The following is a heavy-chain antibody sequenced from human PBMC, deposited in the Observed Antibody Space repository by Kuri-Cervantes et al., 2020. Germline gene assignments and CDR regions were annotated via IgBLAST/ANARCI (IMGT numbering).Heavy chain of an antibody. V-gene: IGHV3-30*01. CDR1: GFTFSNYA. D-gene: IGHD1-14*01. Sequence: GESLKISCAASGFTFSNYAMYWVRQAPGKGLEWVAGISNDGSYKPYADSVKGRVTISRENSQNTLYLQMNSLGAEDTAVYYCAREVYGRTGAIDYWGQGTLVTVSS. CDR3: AREVYGRTGAIDY. J-gene: IGHJ4*02. CDR2: ISNDGSYK.